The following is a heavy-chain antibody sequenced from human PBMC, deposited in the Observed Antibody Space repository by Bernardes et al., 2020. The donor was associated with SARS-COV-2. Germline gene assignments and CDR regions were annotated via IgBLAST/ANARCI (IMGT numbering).Heavy chain of an antibody. Sequence: GGSLRLSCAASGFTFSNFGMHWVRQAPGKGLVWVSRSSSSYTNYADSVKGRFTISRDNAKNSLYLQMNSLRAEDTAVYYCARDLREYSSSSGENYYYYYGMDVWGQGTTVTVSS. CDR3: ARDLREYSSSSGENYYYYYGMDV. V-gene: IGHV3-21*01. J-gene: IGHJ6*02. D-gene: IGHD6-6*01. CDR2: SSSSYT. CDR1: GFTFSNFG.